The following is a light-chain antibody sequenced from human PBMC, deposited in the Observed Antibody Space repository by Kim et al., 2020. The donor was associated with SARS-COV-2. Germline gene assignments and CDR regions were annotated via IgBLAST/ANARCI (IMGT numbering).Light chain of an antibody. CDR1: SANIGSKY. V-gene: IGLV1-47*01. J-gene: IGLJ3*02. CDR2: RNN. Sequence: GLRVTIACSGSSANIGSKYVYWYQQLPGTAPKLLISRNNQRPSGVPDRFSGSKSGTSASLAISGLRSEDEADYYCAAWDDSLSGWVFGGGTQLTVL. CDR3: AAWDDSLSGWV.